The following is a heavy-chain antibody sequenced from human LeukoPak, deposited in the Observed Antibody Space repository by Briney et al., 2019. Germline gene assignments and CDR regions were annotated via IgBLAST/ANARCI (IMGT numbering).Heavy chain of an antibody. J-gene: IGHJ3*02. D-gene: IGHD2-2*01. CDR1: GFTFSSYA. CDR2: ISGSGGST. Sequence: GGSLRLSCAASGFTFSSYAMSWVRQAPGKGLEWVSAISGSGGSTYYADSVKGRFTISRDNSKNTLYLQMNSLRAEDTAVYYCAKNLKCSSTSCWGEDAFDIWGQGTMVTVSS. CDR3: AKNLKCSSTSCWGEDAFDI. V-gene: IGHV3-23*01.